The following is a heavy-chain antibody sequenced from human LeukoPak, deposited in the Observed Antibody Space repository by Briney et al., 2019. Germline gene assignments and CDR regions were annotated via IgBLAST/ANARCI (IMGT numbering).Heavy chain of an antibody. Sequence: SETLSLTCTVSGGSISSSYYYWGWIRQPPGKGLEWIGSIYYSGSTYYNPSLKSRVTISVDTSKNQFSLKLRSVTAADTAVYYCASCEFWSGYFDYWGQGTLVTVSS. CDR1: GGSISSSYYY. CDR2: IYYSGST. D-gene: IGHD3-3*01. CDR3: ASCEFWSGYFDY. V-gene: IGHV4-39*01. J-gene: IGHJ4*02.